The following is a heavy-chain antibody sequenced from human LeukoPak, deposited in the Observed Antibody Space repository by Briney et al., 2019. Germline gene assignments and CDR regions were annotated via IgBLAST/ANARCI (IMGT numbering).Heavy chain of an antibody. Sequence: PGRSLRLSCAASGFTFDDYAMHWVRQAPGKGLEWVSGISWNSGSIGYADSVKGRFTISRDNAKNSLYLQMNSLRAEDTALYYCAKDRIAACRSGYYYYYYMDVWGKGTTVTVSS. D-gene: IGHD6-6*01. CDR2: ISWNSGSI. CDR1: GFTFDDYA. J-gene: IGHJ6*03. CDR3: AKDRIAACRSGYYYYYYMDV. V-gene: IGHV3-9*01.